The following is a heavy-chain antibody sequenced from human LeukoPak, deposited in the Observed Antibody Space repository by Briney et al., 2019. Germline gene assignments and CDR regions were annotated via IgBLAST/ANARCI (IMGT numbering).Heavy chain of an antibody. CDR2: IYSGGST. CDR1: GFTISSNY. J-gene: IGHJ4*02. D-gene: IGHD1-26*01. Sequence: HTGGSLRLSCAASGFTISSNYMSWVRQAPGKGLEWVSVIYSGGSTYYADSVKGRFTISRDNSKNTLYLRMNSLRAEDTAIYYCAKEYTGTFSPFPSYFDNWGQGTLVTVSS. CDR3: AKEYTGTFSPFPSYFDN. V-gene: IGHV3-53*01.